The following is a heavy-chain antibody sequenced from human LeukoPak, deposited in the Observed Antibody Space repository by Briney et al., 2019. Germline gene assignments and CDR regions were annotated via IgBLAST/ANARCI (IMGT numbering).Heavy chain of an antibody. D-gene: IGHD2-8*02. J-gene: IGHJ4*02. Sequence: GGSLRLSCAASGFTFSTYSMNWVRQAPGKGLEWVSYISGSSSNKYSADSVKGRFTISRDNVKNLLYLQMNSLRAEDTAVYYCASSGPPLLVYWGQGTLVTVSS. V-gene: IGHV3-48*01. CDR3: ASSGPPLLVY. CDR2: ISGSSSNK. CDR1: GFTFSTYS.